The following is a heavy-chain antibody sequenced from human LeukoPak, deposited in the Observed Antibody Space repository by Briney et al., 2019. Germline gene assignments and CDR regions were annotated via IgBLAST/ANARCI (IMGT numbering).Heavy chain of an antibody. J-gene: IGHJ3*02. Sequence: SVKVSCKASGGTFSSYAISWVRQAPGQGLEWMGRIIPILGIANYAQRFQGRVTITADKSTSTAYMELSSLRSEDTAVFYCARDKGAADGSGFLLDAFDIWGQGTMVSVSS. V-gene: IGHV1-69*04. CDR3: ARDKGAADGSGFLLDAFDI. CDR1: GGTFSSYA. CDR2: IIPILGIA. D-gene: IGHD3-22*01.